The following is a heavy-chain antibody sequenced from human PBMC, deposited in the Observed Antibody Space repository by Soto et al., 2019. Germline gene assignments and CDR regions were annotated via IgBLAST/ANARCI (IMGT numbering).Heavy chain of an antibody. J-gene: IGHJ6*02. V-gene: IGHV1-58*01. CDR3: AAERIVRGPTRDYYYCYGTDG. D-gene: IGHD3-10*01. Sequence: SVKVSCKASGFTFTSSAVQWVRQARGQRLEWIGWIVVGSGNTNYAQKFQERVTITRDMSTSTAYMKLSSLRSEDTAVYYCAAERIVRGPTRDYYYCYGTDGWGQGTTV. CDR2: IVVGSGNT. CDR1: GFTFTSSA.